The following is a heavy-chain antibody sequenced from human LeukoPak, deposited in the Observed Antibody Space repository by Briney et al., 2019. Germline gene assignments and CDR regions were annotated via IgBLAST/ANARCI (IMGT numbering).Heavy chain of an antibody. Sequence: ASVKVSCKASGYTFAGYYMHWVRQAPGQGLEWMGWINPNSGGTNYAQKFQGRVTMTRDTSISTAYMELSRLRSDDTAVYYCARAVFCGSSGCFYNEFDYWGQGTLVTVSS. V-gene: IGHV1-2*02. CDR2: INPNSGGT. D-gene: IGHD6-19*01. J-gene: IGHJ4*02. CDR1: GYTFAGYY. CDR3: ARAVFCGSSGCFYNEFDY.